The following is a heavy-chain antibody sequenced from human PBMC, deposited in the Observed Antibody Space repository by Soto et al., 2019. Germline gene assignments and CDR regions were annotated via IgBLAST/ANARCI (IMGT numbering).Heavy chain of an antibody. D-gene: IGHD2-15*01. V-gene: IGHV3-23*01. CDR2: ISGGGDGS. J-gene: IGHJ3*02. CDR1: GFTFSSYA. CDR3: GKKGPGSLAIYFGVGGCHYLFVM. Sequence: PGGSLRLSCAASGFTFSSYAIIWVRQAPGKGLEWVSTISGGGDGSYYADSVKGRFTISRDNSKNTVSLQMNGLRAEDRAVYYSGKKGPGSLAIYFGVGGCHYLFVMWGKGTRVTVS.